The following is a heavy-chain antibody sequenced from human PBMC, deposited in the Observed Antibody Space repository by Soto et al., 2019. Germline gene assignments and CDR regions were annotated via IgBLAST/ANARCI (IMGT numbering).Heavy chain of an antibody. D-gene: IGHD3-3*01. V-gene: IGHV4-39*01. Sequence: VSLTCSGSRVSLSMAIFYWAWVRQPPGKGLEWIGSIFYSGSAYYDPALKSRVSMSVDTSQNQFSLKRSSVTAGDTAVYYCAGRTSLTSVEIFSGGLSGYPWVDPCGRGTLVTVSS. J-gene: IGHJ5*01. CDR1: RVSLSMAIFY. CDR2: IFYSGSA. CDR3: AGRTSLTSVEIFSGGLSGYPWVDP.